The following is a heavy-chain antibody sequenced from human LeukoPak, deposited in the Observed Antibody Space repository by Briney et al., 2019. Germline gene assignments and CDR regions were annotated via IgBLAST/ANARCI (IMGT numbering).Heavy chain of an antibody. J-gene: IGHJ4*02. CDR2: ISSSSSYI. CDR3: ARDSPGTSAFDY. D-gene: IGHD1-26*01. V-gene: IGHV3-21*01. Sequence: PGGSLRLSCAASGFTFSRYSMNWVRQAPGKWLEWVSSISSSSSYIYYTDSVKGRFTISRDNAKNSLYLQMNSLRAEDTAVYYCARDSPGTSAFDYWGQGTLVTVSS. CDR1: GFTFSRYS.